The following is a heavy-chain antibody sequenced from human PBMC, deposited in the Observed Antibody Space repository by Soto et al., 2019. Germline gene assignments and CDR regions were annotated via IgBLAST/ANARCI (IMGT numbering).Heavy chain of an antibody. CDR3: ARLHVAYDYVWYFDY. CDR1: GGSIVSSNW. D-gene: IGHD3-16*01. Sequence: SETLSLTCAVSGGSIVSSNWLMWVRDPAGKGLEWIGEIYHSGSTNYNPSLKSRVTISVDKSKNQFSLKLSSATAADTAVYYCARLHVAYDYVWYFDYWGQGTLVTVSS. CDR2: IYHSGST. J-gene: IGHJ4*02. V-gene: IGHV4-4*02.